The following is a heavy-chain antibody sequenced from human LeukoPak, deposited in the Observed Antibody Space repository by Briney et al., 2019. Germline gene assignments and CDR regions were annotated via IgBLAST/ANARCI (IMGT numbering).Heavy chain of an antibody. V-gene: IGHV3-30*02. D-gene: IGHD5-12*01. J-gene: IGHJ6*03. CDR2: IRYDGSNK. Sequence: GGSLRLSCAASGFTFSSYGMHWFRQAPGKGLEWVAFIRYDGSNKYYADSVKGRFTISRDNFKNTLYLQMNSLRAEDTAVFYCAKGGGYEAQYYYYYMDVWGKGTTVTISS. CDR1: GFTFSSYG. CDR3: AKGGGYEAQYYYYYMDV.